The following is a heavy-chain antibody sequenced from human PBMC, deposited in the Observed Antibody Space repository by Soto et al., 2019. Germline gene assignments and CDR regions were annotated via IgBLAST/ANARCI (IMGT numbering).Heavy chain of an antibody. D-gene: IGHD3-10*01. CDR2: INDNGGT. CDR3: ARGRYSYETIYYKFYYSALDV. V-gene: IGHV4-34*01. Sequence: PSETLSLTCGVYGGSIRGYYWSWIRQSPGKGLEWIGDINDNGGTNYNPSLKGRVTTSLDTSKKQVSLMVSSVTAADTAVYYCARGRYSYETIYYKFYYSALDVWGQGTTVTVS. CDR1: GGSIRGYY. J-gene: IGHJ6*02.